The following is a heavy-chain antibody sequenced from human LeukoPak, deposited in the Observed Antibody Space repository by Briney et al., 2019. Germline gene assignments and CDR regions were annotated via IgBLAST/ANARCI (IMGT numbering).Heavy chain of an antibody. J-gene: IGHJ4*02. CDR1: GFSFSDYD. CDR2: IRYDGSNT. V-gene: IGHV3-30*02. CDR3: AKDLAIFGIPYYFDY. D-gene: IGHD3-3*01. Sequence: GGSLRLSCAASGFSFSDYDIHWVRLAPGKGLEWVTFIRYDGSNTYAESVKGRFTISRDNSKNTLYLQMNSLRAEDTAVYYCAKDLAIFGIPYYFDYWGQGTLVTVSS.